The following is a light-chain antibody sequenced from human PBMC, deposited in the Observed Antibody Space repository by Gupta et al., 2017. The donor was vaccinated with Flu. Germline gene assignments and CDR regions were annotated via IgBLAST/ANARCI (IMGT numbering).Light chain of an antibody. CDR3: ATWDDSLDGFYV. Sequence: QSVLSQPPSPSGTPVQSVTISSSGSSSNVGSNSVSWYQQYPGTAPKFLLYNNDQRPSGVPDRFSGSKSGTSASLAISGLQSEDEADYYCATWDDSLDGFYVFGTGTKVTVL. J-gene: IGLJ1*01. CDR1: SSNVGSNS. CDR2: NND. V-gene: IGLV1-44*01.